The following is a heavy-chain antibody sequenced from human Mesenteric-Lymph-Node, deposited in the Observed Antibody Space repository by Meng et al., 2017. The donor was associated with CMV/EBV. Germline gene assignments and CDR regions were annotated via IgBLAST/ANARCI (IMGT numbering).Heavy chain of an antibody. D-gene: IGHD3-3*01. CDR2: ISYDGSNK. Sequence: GGSLRLSCAASGFTVSSNEMSWVRQAPGKGLEWVAVISYDGSNKYYADSVKGRFTISRDNSKNTLYLQMNSLRAEDTAVYYCARALNYYDFWSGYNYGVDYWGQGTLVTVSS. V-gene: IGHV3-30*04. J-gene: IGHJ4*02. CDR3: ARALNYYDFWSGYNYGVDY. CDR1: GFTVSSNE.